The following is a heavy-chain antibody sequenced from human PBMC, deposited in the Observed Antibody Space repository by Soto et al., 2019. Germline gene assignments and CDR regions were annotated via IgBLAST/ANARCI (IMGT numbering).Heavy chain of an antibody. CDR1: GGSISSYY. CDR2: IYYSGST. J-gene: IGHJ4*02. Sequence: SETLSLTCTVAGGSISSYYWSWIRQPPGKGLEWIGYIYYSGSTNYNPSLKSRVTISVDTSKNQFSLKLSPVTAADPAVYYWAGDPSKWLGLAYWGQGTLVPVS. D-gene: IGHD6-19*01. V-gene: IGHV4-59*01. CDR3: AGDPSKWLGLAY.